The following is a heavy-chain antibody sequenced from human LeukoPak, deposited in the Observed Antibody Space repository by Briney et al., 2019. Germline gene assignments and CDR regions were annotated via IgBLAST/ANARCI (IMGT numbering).Heavy chain of an antibody. Sequence: GGSLRLSCTASGFTFSSYAMNWVRQAPGKGLEWVSVIYSGGSTYYADSVKGRFTISRDNSKNTLYLQMNSLRAEDTAVYYCAREKTRAWARYGDTGFDYWGQGTLVTVSS. V-gene: IGHV3-66*01. CDR3: AREKTRAWARYGDTGFDY. CDR2: IYSGGST. D-gene: IGHD4-17*01. J-gene: IGHJ4*02. CDR1: GFTFSSYA.